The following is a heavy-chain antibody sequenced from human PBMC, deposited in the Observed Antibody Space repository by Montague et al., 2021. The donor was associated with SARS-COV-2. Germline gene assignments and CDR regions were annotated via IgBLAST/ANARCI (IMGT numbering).Heavy chain of an antibody. CDR1: GGSFSGYY. V-gene: IGHV4-34*01. J-gene: IGHJ5*02. Sequence: SETLSLTCAVYGGSFSGYYWSWIRQPPGKGLEWIGEINHSGSTNYNPSLKSRVTISVDTSKNQFSLKLSSVTAADTAEYYCARGTRITMIVVVITEIWFDPWGQGTLVTVSS. D-gene: IGHD3-22*01. CDR2: INHSGST. CDR3: ARGTRITMIVVVITEIWFDP.